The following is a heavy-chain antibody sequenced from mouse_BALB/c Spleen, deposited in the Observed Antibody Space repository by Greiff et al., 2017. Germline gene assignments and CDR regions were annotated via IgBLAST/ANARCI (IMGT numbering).Heavy chain of an antibody. CDR1: GFNIKDTY. J-gene: IGHJ4*01. Sequence: VQLKESGAELVKPGASVKLSCTASGFNIKDTYMHWVKQRPEQGLEWIGRIDPANGNTKYDPKFQGKATITADTSSNTAYLQLSSLTSEDTAVYYCASGYGYDAMDYWGQGTSVTVSS. D-gene: IGHD1-2*01. V-gene: IGHV14-3*02. CDR3: ASGYGYDAMDY. CDR2: IDPANGNT.